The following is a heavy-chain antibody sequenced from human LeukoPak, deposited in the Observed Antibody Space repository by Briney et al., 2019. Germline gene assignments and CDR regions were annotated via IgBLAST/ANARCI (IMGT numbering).Heavy chain of an antibody. D-gene: IGHD3-3*01. J-gene: IGHJ3*02. CDR2: IYYSGST. Sequence: PSETLSLTCTVSGGSISSYYWSWIRQPPGKGLEWIEYIYYSGSTNYNPSLKSRVTISVDTSKNQFSLKLSSVTAADTAVYYCARGLWSGNAFDIWGQGTMVTVSS. CDR3: ARGLWSGNAFDI. V-gene: IGHV4-59*01. CDR1: GGSISSYY.